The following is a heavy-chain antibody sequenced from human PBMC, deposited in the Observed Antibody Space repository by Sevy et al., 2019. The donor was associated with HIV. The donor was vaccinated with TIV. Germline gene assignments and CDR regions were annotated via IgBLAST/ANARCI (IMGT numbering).Heavy chain of an antibody. Sequence: GGSLRLSCAASGFTFSAYAMNWVRQAPGKGLEWVSAISGNGRNTHYTDSVEGRFTISRDNSHNTLYLQMNSLRAEDTGVYYCAKTIDSGGGVVPAANYFYYGLDLWGQGTTVTVSS. CDR2: ISGNGRNT. J-gene: IGHJ6*02. CDR3: AKTIDSGGGVVPAANYFYYGLDL. V-gene: IGHV3-23*01. D-gene: IGHD2-2*01. CDR1: GFTFSAYA.